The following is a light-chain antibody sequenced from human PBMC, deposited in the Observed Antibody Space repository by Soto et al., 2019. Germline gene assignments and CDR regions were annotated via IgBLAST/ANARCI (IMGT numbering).Light chain of an antibody. CDR2: DAS. J-gene: IGKJ1*01. V-gene: IGKV1-5*01. Sequence: EIRMTQSASNLSASVGDGGTIXCRASQSVSSRFVWYQQKPGKAPKRLIYDASSLQGGVPSRFSGSGSGTEFTRTISSLQPDDFATYYGQQYETFSGTFGPGTKVDI. CDR3: QQYETFSGT. CDR1: QSVSSR.